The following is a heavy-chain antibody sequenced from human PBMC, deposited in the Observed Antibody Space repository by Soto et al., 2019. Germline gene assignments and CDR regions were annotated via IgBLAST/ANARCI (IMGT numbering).Heavy chain of an antibody. J-gene: IGHJ6*02. D-gene: IGHD1-26*01. CDR2: IYSTGGT. CDR3: ARDLSGTGLDI. Sequence: ETLSLTCNVSGDSIGRSYWSWIRQSAEKGLEWIGRIYSTGGTAYNPALKGRITISLDRSNNHVSLEMNSVTAADTVVYFCARDLSGTGLDIWGRGTRVTVSS. V-gene: IGHV4-4*07. CDR1: GDSIGRSY.